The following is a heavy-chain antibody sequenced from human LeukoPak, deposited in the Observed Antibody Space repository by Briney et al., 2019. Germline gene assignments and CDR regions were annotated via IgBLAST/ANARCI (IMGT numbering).Heavy chain of an antibody. Sequence: GGSLRLSCAASGFTFSSYSMNCVRQAPGKGLEWVGHIKSKTDGGTTDYAAPVQGRFTISRDDSKNTLYLQMNSLKAEDTAVYYCTTDEWAWGQGTLVTVSS. J-gene: IGHJ4*02. CDR3: TTDEWA. CDR2: IKSKTDGGTT. CDR1: GFTFSSYS. D-gene: IGHD1-26*01. V-gene: IGHV3-15*01.